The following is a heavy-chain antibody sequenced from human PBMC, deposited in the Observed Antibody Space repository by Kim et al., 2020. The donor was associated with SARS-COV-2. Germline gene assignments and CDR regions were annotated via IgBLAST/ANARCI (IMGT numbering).Heavy chain of an antibody. CDR3: ARWFPDIY. CDR2: SGRT. D-gene: IGHD2-15*01. V-gene: IGHV4-59*01. Sequence: SGRTNYNPSIKSRVTRSLDTSKNQFSLKLSSVTAADTAVYYCARWFPDIYWGQGTLVTVSS. J-gene: IGHJ4*02.